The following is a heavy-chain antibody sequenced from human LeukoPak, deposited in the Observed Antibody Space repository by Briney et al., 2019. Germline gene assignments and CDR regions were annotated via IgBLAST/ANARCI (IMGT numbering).Heavy chain of an antibody. D-gene: IGHD1-1*01. Sequence: AGGSLRLSCAASGFTFDDYAMHWVRQAPRKGLEWVSGISWNSGSIGYADSVKGRFTISRDNAKNSLYLQMNSLRAEDTALYYCAKGSLEHYYYYMDVWGKGTTVTISS. CDR3: AKGSLEHYYYYMDV. CDR1: GFTFDDYA. V-gene: IGHV3-9*01. J-gene: IGHJ6*03. CDR2: ISWNSGSI.